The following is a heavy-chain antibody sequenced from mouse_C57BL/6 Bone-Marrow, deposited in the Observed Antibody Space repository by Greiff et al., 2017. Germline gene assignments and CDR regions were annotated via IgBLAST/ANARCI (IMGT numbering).Heavy chain of an antibody. CDR1: GISLTSCG. CDR3: ATSTTVDWYFDV. D-gene: IGHD2-13*01. Sequence: VQLQQSGPGLVQPSQRLSITCTVSGISLTSCGVHWVRQSPGKGLEWLGVIWRGGSTAYNAAFMSSLGITKENSKSQSFFKKNSLQTDYTAVYYLATSTTVDWYFDVWGTGTTVTVSS. CDR2: IWRGGST. J-gene: IGHJ1*03. V-gene: IGHV2-5*01.